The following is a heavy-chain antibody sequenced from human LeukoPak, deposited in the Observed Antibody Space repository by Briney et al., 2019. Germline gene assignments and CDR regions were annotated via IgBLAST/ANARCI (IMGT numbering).Heavy chain of an antibody. CDR3: ARRSSIYYVLDS. CDR1: GGSISSHY. D-gene: IGHD3-22*01. J-gene: IGHJ4*02. CDR2: ISYSGST. V-gene: IGHV4-59*11. Sequence: SETLSLTCTVSGGSISSHYWTWIRQSPGKGPEWLGYISYSGSTEYNPSLKSRVTVSVDTSKNQFSLKLSSVSAADTAVYYCARRSSIYYVLDSWGQGTLVTVSS.